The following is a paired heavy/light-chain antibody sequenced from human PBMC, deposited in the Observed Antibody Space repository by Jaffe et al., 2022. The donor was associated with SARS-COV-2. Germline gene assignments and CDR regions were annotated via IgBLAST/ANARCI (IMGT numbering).Heavy chain of an antibody. J-gene: IGHJ5*02. CDR1: GYTFTSHW. CDR3: ARDNSMSSDGSWWFDP. CDR2: INPTGSST. V-gene: IGHV1-46*01. D-gene: IGHD3-10*01. Sequence: QVQLVQSGAEVKKPGASVKISCKASGYTFTSHWMHWVRQAPGQGLEWMGIINPTGSSTTYAQKFQGRVTLTRDTSTSTDYMELSRLKSEDTAFYYCARDNSMSSDGSWWFDPWGQGTLVTVSS.
Light chain of an antibody. V-gene: IGLV3-19*01. CDR2: GKN. CDR3: NSRDSSISHLGWV. Sequence: SSELTQDPAVSVALGQTVRITCQGDSLRSYSATWYQQKPGQAPILVIYGKNNRPSGIPDRFSGSNSGNTASLTITGTQAEDEADYFCNSRDSSISHLGWVFGGGTKLTVL. J-gene: IGLJ3*02. CDR1: SLRSYS.